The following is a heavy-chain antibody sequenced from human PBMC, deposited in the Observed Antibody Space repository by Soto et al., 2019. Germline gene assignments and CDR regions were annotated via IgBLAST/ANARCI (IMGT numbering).Heavy chain of an antibody. J-gene: IGHJ6*02. CDR1: GFTFSSYG. CDR3: AKDRGFGESTAPYYYYGMDV. V-gene: IGHV3-30*18. D-gene: IGHD3-10*01. Sequence: GGSLRLSCAASGFTFSSYGMHWVRQAPGKGLEWVAVISYDGSNKYYADSVKGRFTISRDNSKNTLYLQMNSLRAEDTAVYYCAKDRGFGESTAPYYYYGMDVWGQGTTVTVYS. CDR2: ISYDGSNK.